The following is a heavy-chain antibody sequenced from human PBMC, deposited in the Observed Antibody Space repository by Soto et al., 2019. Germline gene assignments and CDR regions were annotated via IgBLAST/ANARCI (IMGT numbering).Heavy chain of an antibody. CDR1: GFTFNTYW. J-gene: IGHJ4*02. CDR3: AKDPYYDSTGYHDY. CDR2: ISNDGSNK. Sequence: PGGSLRLSCAASGFTFNTYWMTWVRQAPGKGLEWVAVISNDGSNKYYPDSVKGRFTISRDNSENTLYLQMNSLRAEDTAVYYCAKDPYYDSTGYHDYWGQGTLVTVSS. V-gene: IGHV3-30*18. D-gene: IGHD3-22*01.